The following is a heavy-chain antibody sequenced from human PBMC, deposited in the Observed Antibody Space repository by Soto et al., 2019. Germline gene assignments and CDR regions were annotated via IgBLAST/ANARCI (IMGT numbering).Heavy chain of an antibody. V-gene: IGHV4-31*03. CDR1: GGSISSGVYY. J-gene: IGHJ6*02. D-gene: IGHD3-3*01. CDR2: IYYSGST. Sequence: SETLSLTRTVSGGSISSGVYYWSWIRHHPGKGLEWIGYIYYSGSTYYNPSLKSRVTISVETSKNQFSLKLSSVTAEDTAVYYCARTWIFGGRDYYGMDVWGQGTTVTVYS. CDR3: ARTWIFGGRDYYGMDV.